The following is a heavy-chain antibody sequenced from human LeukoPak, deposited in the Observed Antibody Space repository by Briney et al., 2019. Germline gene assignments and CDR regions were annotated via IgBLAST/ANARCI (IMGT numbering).Heavy chain of an antibody. J-gene: IGHJ5*02. Sequence: SQTLSLTCTVSGGSISSGSYYWSWIRQPAGKGLEWIGLIYTSGSTNYNASLKSRVTISVDTSKKQFSLKLSSVTAADTAVYYCARAPPWFDPWGQGTLVTVSS. V-gene: IGHV4-61*02. CDR1: GGSISSGSYY. CDR2: IYTSGST. CDR3: ARAPPWFDP.